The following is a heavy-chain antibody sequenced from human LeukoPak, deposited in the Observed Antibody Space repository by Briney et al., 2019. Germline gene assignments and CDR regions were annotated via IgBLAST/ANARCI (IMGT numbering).Heavy chain of an antibody. Sequence: PSETLSLTCTGSGGSFCTYYWSWIGPTPGKGLEWIGYIHYSGSTGYNTSLKSRVTMSLDTSKNQFSRNLRSVTAADTAVYYGARAVISFGGGVAKGFACWGQGTLVTVSS. CDR1: GGSFCTYY. V-gene: IGHV4-59*01. CDR3: ARAVISFGGGVAKGFAC. J-gene: IGHJ4*02. CDR2: IHYSGST. D-gene: IGHD3-16*01.